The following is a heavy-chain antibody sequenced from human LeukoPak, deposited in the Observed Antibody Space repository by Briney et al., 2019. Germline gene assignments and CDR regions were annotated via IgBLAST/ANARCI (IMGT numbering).Heavy chain of an antibody. Sequence: GGSLRLSCAASGFTVSNNYMTWVRQAPGKGLEWVSAISGSGGSTYYADSVKGRFTISRDNSKNTLYLQMNSLRAEDTAVYYCASLARTSGDYWGQGTLVTVSS. D-gene: IGHD2-2*01. CDR3: ASLARTSGDY. J-gene: IGHJ4*02. V-gene: IGHV3-23*01. CDR1: GFTVSNNY. CDR2: ISGSGGST.